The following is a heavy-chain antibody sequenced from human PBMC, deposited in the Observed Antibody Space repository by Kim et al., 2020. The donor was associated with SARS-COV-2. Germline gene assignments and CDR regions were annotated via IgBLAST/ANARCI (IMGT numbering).Heavy chain of an antibody. CDR3: ARGGRGYCSSTSCSRADY. V-gene: IGHV3-21*01. Sequence: GGSLRLSCAASGFTFSSYSMNWVRQAPGKGLEWVSSISSSSSYIYYADSVKGRFTISRDNAKNSLYLQMNSLRAEDTAVYYCARGGRGYCSSTSCSRADYWGQGTLVTVSS. D-gene: IGHD2-2*01. CDR2: ISSSSSYI. CDR1: GFTFSSYS. J-gene: IGHJ4*02.